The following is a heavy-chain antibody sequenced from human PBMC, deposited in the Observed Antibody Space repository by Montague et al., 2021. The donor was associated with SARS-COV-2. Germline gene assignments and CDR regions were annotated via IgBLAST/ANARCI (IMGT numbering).Heavy chain of an antibody. J-gene: IGHJ4*02. Sequence: SLRLSCAASGFTFNSYAMHWVRQAPGKGLEWVAVIPYDGSNKYYADSVKGRFTISGDNSKNTLYLQMNSLRAEDTAVYYCARDPPYFDSGGFLDYWGQGTLVTVSS. CDR3: ARDPPYFDSGGFLDY. V-gene: IGHV3-30-3*01. D-gene: IGHD3-9*01. CDR2: IPYDGSNK. CDR1: GFTFNSYA.